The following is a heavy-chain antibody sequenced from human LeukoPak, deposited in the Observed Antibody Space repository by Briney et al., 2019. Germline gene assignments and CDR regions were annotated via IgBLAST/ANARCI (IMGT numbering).Heavy chain of an antibody. CDR2: IYYSGST. D-gene: IGHD3-3*01. Sequence: PSETLSLTCTVSGGSISSGGYYWSWIRQHPGKGLEWIGYIYYSGSTYYNPSLKSRVTISVDTSKNQFSLKLSSVTAADTAVYYCARAPPIFGVVFGWFDPWGQGTLVTVSS. CDR3: ARAPPIFGVVFGWFDP. V-gene: IGHV4-31*03. CDR1: GGSISSGGYY. J-gene: IGHJ5*02.